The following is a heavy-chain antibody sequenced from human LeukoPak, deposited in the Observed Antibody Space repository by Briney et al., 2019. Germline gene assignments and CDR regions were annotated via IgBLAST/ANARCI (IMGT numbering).Heavy chain of an antibody. D-gene: IGHD4-17*01. CDR3: ARGGVPYGDYYWFDP. V-gene: IGHV4-39*07. J-gene: IGHJ5*02. CDR2: INYIGTS. CDR1: GGSISSSSYY. Sequence: SETLSLTCSVSGGSISSSSYYWGWIRQPPGKGLEWIGTINYIGTSYYNPSLKSRVTISVDTSKNQFSLKLSSVTAADTAVYYCARGGVPYGDYYWFDPWGQGTLVTVSS.